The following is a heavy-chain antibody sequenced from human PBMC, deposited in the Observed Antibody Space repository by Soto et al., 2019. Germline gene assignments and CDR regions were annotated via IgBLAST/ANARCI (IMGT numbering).Heavy chain of an antibody. Sequence: GASVKVSCKASGYTFTSYAMHWVRQAPGQRLEWMGWINAGNGNTKYSQKFQGRVTITRDTSASTAYMELSSLRSEDTAVYYCARSYIVVVPAAIGWNWFDPWGQGTLVTVSS. V-gene: IGHV1-3*01. CDR3: ARSYIVVVPAAIGWNWFDP. J-gene: IGHJ5*02. CDR1: GYTFTSYA. D-gene: IGHD2-2*01. CDR2: INAGNGNT.